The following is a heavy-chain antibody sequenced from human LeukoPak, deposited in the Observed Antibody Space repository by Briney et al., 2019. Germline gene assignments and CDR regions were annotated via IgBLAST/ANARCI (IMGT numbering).Heavy chain of an antibody. CDR1: GGSISSGGYS. Sequence: PSETLSLTCAVSGGSISSGGYSWSWIRQPPGKGLEWIGYIYHSGSTYYNPSLKSRVTISVDRSKNQFSLKLSSVTAADTAVYYCARVGSYGTFDYWGQGTLVTVSS. J-gene: IGHJ4*02. CDR2: IYHSGST. D-gene: IGHD5-18*01. V-gene: IGHV4-30-2*01. CDR3: ARVGSYGTFDY.